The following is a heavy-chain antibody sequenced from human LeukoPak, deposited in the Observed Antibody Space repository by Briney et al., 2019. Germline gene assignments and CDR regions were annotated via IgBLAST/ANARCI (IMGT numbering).Heavy chain of an antibody. CDR2: ISDSGGST. J-gene: IGHJ1*01. CDR1: GFTFSSYA. V-gene: IGHV3-23*01. Sequence: PGGSLRLSCAVSGFTFSSYAMSWVRQAPGKGLEWVSAISDSGGSTYYADSVKGRFTISRDNSKNTLYLQMNSLRAEDTAVYYCAKDRGGNSGSAKYFQHWGQGTLVTVSS. CDR3: AKDRGGNSGSAKYFQH. D-gene: IGHD4-23*01.